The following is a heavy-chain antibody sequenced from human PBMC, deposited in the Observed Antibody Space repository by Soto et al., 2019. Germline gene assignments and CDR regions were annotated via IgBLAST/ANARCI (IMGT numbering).Heavy chain of an antibody. CDR2: ISYDGSNK. V-gene: IGHV3-30-3*01. CDR1: GFTFSNYA. J-gene: IGHJ4*02. D-gene: IGHD6-19*01. Sequence: GGSLRLSCAASGFTFSNYAMHWVRQAPGKGLEWVAVISYDGSNKYYADSVKGRFTISRDNSKNTLYLQMNRLRDEDTAVYYCARDLLLIAVALDYWGQGTL. CDR3: ARDLLLIAVALDY.